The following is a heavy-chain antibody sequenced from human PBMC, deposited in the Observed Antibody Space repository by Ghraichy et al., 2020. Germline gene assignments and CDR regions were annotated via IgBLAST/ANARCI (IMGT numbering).Heavy chain of an antibody. CDR1: GGSVSSGSYY. CDR2: IYDSGST. CDR3: ARGRIVGVTGYYFDN. D-gene: IGHD1-26*01. J-gene: IGHJ4*02. V-gene: IGHV4-61*01. Sequence: SETLSLTCIVSGGSVSSGSYYWSWIRQPPGKGLEWIGYIYDSGSTDYNPSLKSRVTIAADTSKNQFSLKLSSVTAADTAVYYCARGRIVGVTGYYFDNWGQGHLVTVSS.